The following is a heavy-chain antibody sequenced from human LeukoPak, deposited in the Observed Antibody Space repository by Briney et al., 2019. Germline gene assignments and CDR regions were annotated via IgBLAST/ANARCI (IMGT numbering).Heavy chain of an antibody. J-gene: IGHJ4*02. Sequence: GGSLRLSCAASGFTFSNAWMSWVRQAPGKGLEWVARIKSETDGGTTDYAAPVKGRFTISRDDSKNTLYLQMNSLKTEDTAVYYCTTEYYYDSSGYNNWGQGTLVTVSS. CDR3: TTEYYYDSSGYNN. V-gene: IGHV3-15*01. CDR2: IKSETDGGTT. D-gene: IGHD3-22*01. CDR1: GFTFSNAW.